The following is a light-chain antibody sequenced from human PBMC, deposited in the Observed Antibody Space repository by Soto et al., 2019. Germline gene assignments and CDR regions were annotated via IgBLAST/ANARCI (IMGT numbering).Light chain of an antibody. CDR2: DAS. V-gene: IGKV3-11*01. CDR1: QSVNTY. Sequence: EIVLTQSTATLSLSPGERATLSCRASQSVNTYLAWYQHKPGQAPRLLIYDASNRATGIPARFSGSGSGTDFTLTITSLEPEDFAVYYCQQRRTWPLTFGQGTRLELK. J-gene: IGKJ5*01. CDR3: QQRRTWPLT.